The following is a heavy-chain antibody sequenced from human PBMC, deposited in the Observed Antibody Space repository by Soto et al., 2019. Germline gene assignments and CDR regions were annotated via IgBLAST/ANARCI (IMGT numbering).Heavy chain of an antibody. CDR3: AKDPPHIVVVTAHY. CDR1: GFTFSSYA. J-gene: IGHJ4*02. Sequence: GGSLRLSCAASGFTFSSYAMSWVRQAPEKGLEWVSAISGSGGSTYYADSVKGRFTISRDNSKNTLYLQMNSLRAEDTAVYYCAKDPPHIVVVTAHYWGQGTLVTVSS. V-gene: IGHV3-23*01. CDR2: ISGSGGST. D-gene: IGHD2-21*02.